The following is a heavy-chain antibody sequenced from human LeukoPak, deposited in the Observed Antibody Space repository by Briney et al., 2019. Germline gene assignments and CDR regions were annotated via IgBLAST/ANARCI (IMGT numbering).Heavy chain of an antibody. CDR2: INPNSGGT. CDR3: ARDRSLLWFGDEGNWFDP. CDR1: GYTFTGFY. Sequence: ASVKVSCKASGYTFTGFYMHWVRQAPGQGLEWMGWINPNSGGTNYAQKFQGRVTMTRDTSISTAYMELSRLRSDDTAVYYCARDRSLLWFGDEGNWFDPWGQGTLVTVSS. V-gene: IGHV1-2*02. D-gene: IGHD3-10*01. J-gene: IGHJ5*02.